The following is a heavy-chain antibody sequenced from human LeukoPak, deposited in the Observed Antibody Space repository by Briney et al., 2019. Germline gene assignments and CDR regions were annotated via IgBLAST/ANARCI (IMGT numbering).Heavy chain of an antibody. V-gene: IGHV3-66*02. J-gene: IGHJ4*02. Sequence: GGSLRLSCAASGFSFSLYAMNWVRQAPGKGLEWVSVIYSGGSIYYADSVKGRFTISRDNSKNTLYLQMNSLRAEDTAVYYCARAYDSSGYHDDWGQGTLVTVSS. CDR2: IYSGGSI. D-gene: IGHD3-22*01. CDR3: ARAYDSSGYHDD. CDR1: GFSFSLYA.